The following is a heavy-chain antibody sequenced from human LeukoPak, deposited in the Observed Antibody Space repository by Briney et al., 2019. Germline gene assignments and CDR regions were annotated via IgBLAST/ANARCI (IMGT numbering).Heavy chain of an antibody. J-gene: IGHJ5*02. Sequence: GGSLRLSCEASGFTFSNYVMTWVRQAPGKGLEWVSTIGVGSTDTHYADSVKGRFSISRDNSKNKLYLQMNSLRAEDTAVYYCARYYYASGGRRWFVPWGQGTLVTVSS. CDR2: IGVGSTDT. CDR3: ARYYYASGGRRWFVP. V-gene: IGHV3-23*01. CDR1: GFTFSNYV. D-gene: IGHD3-10*01.